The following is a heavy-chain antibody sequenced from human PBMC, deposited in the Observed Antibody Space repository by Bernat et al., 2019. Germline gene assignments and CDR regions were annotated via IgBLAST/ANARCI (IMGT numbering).Heavy chain of an antibody. CDR1: GFTFSGSA. V-gene: IGHV3-73*02. D-gene: IGHD6-6*01. J-gene: IGHJ4*02. Sequence: EVQLVESGGGLVQPGGSLKLSCAASGFTFSGSAMHWVRQASGKGLEWVGRIRSKANSYATAYAASVKGRFTISRDDSKNTAYLQMNSLKTEDTAVYYCTRQMPTYSSSYYDYWGQGTLVTVSS. CDR2: IRSKANSYAT. CDR3: TRQMPTYSSSYYDY.